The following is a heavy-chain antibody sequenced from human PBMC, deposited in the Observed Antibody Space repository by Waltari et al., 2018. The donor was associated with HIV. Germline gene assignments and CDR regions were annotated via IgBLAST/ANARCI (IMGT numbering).Heavy chain of an antibody. Sequence: QVQLQESGPGLVKPSETLSLTCTVSGGSISSYYWSWILQPPGKGLEWIGYIYYSANTHYNPSLKSRVTISVDTSKNQFSLKLSSVTASDTAVYYCARLGCGGDCPYYYYGMDVWGQGTTVTVSS. J-gene: IGHJ6*02. CDR2: IYYSANT. V-gene: IGHV4-59*08. CDR1: GGSISSYY. CDR3: ARLGCGGDCPYYYYGMDV. D-gene: IGHD2-21*02.